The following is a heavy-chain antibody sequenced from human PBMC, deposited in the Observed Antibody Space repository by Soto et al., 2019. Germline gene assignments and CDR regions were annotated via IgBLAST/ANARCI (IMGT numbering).Heavy chain of an antibody. Sequence: GGSLRLSCAASGFTFSSYWMSWVRQAPGKGLEWVANIKQDGSEKYYVDSVKGRFTISRDNAKNSLYLQMNSLRAEDTAVYYCAREGYCSGGSCYDSEEYFQHWGQGTLVTVSS. CDR2: IKQDGSEK. V-gene: IGHV3-7*01. CDR3: AREGYCSGGSCYDSEEYFQH. D-gene: IGHD2-15*01. J-gene: IGHJ1*01. CDR1: GFTFSSYW.